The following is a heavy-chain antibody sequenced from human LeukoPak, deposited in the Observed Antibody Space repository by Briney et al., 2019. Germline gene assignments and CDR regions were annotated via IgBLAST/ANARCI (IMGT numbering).Heavy chain of an antibody. CDR2: MNPNSGNT. J-gene: IGHJ4*02. D-gene: IGHD6-25*01. CDR1: AYTFTSYD. CDR3: ARGPGVSGFDY. V-gene: IGHV1-8*01. Sequence: ASVKVSCKASAYTFTSYDINWGRQATGQGGERVGWMNPNSGNTGYAQKFQGRVTITRNTAISTAYMELSSLRSEDTAVYYCARGPGVSGFDYWGQGTLVTVSS.